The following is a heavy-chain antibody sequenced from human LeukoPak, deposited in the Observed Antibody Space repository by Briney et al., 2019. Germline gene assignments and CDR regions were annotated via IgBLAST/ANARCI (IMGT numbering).Heavy chain of an antibody. CDR3: TRESGAFSPFGF. CDR1: GGSFTSSDW. V-gene: IGHV4-4*02. CDR2: IYHTGGT. J-gene: IGHJ4*02. D-gene: IGHD1-26*01. Sequence: SETLSLTCAVSGGSFTSSDWWSWVRQPPGKGLEWIGEIYHTGGTNSNPSPKSRVTISIDKSKNQFSLNLRSVTAADTAMYYCTRESGAFSPFGFWGQGTLVTVSS.